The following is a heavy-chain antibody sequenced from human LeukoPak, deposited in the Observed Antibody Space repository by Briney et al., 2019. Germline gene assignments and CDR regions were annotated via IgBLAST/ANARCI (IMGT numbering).Heavy chain of an antibody. CDR3: AERGAEVGATIAPGDY. V-gene: IGHV3-23*01. Sequence: GGSLRLSCAASGFTFSSYSMNWVRQAPGKGLEWVSGSSGSGGSTYYADSVKGRFTISRDSSKNTLYLQMNSLRAEDTAVYYCAERGAEVGATIAPGDYWGQGTLVTVSS. CDR1: GFTFSSYS. CDR2: SSGSGGST. J-gene: IGHJ4*02. D-gene: IGHD1-26*01.